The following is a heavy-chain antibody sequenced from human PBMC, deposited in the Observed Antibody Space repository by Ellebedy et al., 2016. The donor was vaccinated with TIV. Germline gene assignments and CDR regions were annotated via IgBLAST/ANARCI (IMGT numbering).Heavy chain of an antibody. J-gene: IGHJ3*02. Sequence: GGSLRLSCSVSGFTVNSNYMSWVRQAPGKGLEWVSLISVDDTTYYAGSVKGRFSISRNISKNTLFLQMNSLRAEDTALYYCASGTFNDVDLKVWGVLDIWGRGTMVTVSS. V-gene: IGHV3-66*01. D-gene: IGHD1/OR15-1a*01. CDR2: ISVDDTT. CDR1: GFTVNSNY. CDR3: ASGTFNDVDLKVWGVLDI.